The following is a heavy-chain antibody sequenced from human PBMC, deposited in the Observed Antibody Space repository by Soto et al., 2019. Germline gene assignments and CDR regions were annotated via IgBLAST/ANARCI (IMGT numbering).Heavy chain of an antibody. CDR2: INTGNGNT. CDR1: GYTFTNYA. Sequence: GASVKVSCKASGYTFTNYAIHWVRQDPGQRLEWMGWINTGNGNTRYSQKFQGRITLTRDTTASTVYMELSSLRSEDTAVYYCAIRLYYDTLTFYFDYWAQRSLVPVSS. J-gene: IGHJ4*02. V-gene: IGHV1-3*04. D-gene: IGHD3-22*01. CDR3: AIRLYYDTLTFYFDY.